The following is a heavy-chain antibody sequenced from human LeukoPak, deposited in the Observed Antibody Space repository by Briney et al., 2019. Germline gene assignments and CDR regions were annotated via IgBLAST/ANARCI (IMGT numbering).Heavy chain of an antibody. CDR1: GFTFSGSA. J-gene: IGHJ4*02. CDR3: TRQFGGSGSYSSY. CDR2: IRSKANTYAT. V-gene: IGHV3-73*01. D-gene: IGHD3-10*01. Sequence: GGSLKLSCAASGFTFSGSAMHWVRQASGKGLEWVGRIRSKANTYATAYAASVKGRFTISRDDSKNTAYLQMNSLKTEDTAVYYCTRQFGGSGSYSSYWGQGTLVTVSS.